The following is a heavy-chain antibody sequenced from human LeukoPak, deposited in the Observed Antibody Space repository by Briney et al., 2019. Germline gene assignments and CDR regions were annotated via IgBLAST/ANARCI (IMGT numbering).Heavy chain of an antibody. CDR1: GMTFSSYG. CDR3: ARDYGSGMDV. CDR2: IWYDGSDK. Sequence: GGSLTLSCAPFGMTFSSYGMHWVRQTPGKGLEWVAIIWYDGSDKYYADSVKGRFTISRDNYKNTLYLQMNSLRGEDTAVYYCARDYGSGMDVWGKRTMDTVSS. V-gene: IGHV3-33*01. J-gene: IGHJ6*04. D-gene: IGHD3-10*01.